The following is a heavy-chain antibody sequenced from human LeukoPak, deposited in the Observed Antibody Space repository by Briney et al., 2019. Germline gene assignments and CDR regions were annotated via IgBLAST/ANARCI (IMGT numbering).Heavy chain of an antibody. J-gene: IGHJ4*02. CDR1: GFIFSSFA. CDR2: ISGNGDTT. D-gene: IGHD3-10*01. V-gene: IGHV3-23*01. Sequence: GGSLRLSCAASGFIFSSFAMNWVRQAPGKGLEWVSIISGNGDTTYYTDSVKGRFIISRDNSKNSLYLQMNSLRTEDTALYYCAKGYRIVSGSLDYWGQGTLVTVSS. CDR3: AKGYRIVSGSLDY.